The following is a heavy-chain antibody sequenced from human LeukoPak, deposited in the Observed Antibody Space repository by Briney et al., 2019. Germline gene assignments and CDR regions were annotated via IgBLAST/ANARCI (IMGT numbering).Heavy chain of an antibody. CDR1: GFTFSSYG. Sequence: GGSLRLSCAASGFTFSSYGMSWVRQAPGKGLEWVSSISSSSSYIYYADSVKGRFTISRDNAKNSLYLQMNSLRAEDTAVYYCARDRVGATLHDALDIWGQGTMVTVSS. J-gene: IGHJ3*02. D-gene: IGHD1-26*01. V-gene: IGHV3-21*01. CDR2: ISSSSSYI. CDR3: ARDRVGATLHDALDI.